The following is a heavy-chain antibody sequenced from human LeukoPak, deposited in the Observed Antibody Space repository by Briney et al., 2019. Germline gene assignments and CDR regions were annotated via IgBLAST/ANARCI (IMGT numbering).Heavy chain of an antibody. CDR2: FDPEDGET. CDR1: GYTLTELS. CDR3: ATYSGSYYRSFDY. Sequence: RASVKVSCTVSGYTLTELSMHWVRQAPGKGLEWMGGFDPEDGETIYAQKFQGRVTMTEDTSTDTAYMELSSLRSEDTAVYYCATYSGSYYRSFDYWGQGTLVTVSS. D-gene: IGHD1-26*01. V-gene: IGHV1-24*01. J-gene: IGHJ4*02.